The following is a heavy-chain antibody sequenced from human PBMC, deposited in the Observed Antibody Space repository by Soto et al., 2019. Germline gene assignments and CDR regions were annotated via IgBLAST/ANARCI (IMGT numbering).Heavy chain of an antibody. CDR1: GGSISSGGYY. D-gene: IGHD2-15*01. Sequence: QVQLQESGPGLVKPSQTLSLTCTVSGGSISSGGYYWSWIRQHPGKGLEWIGYIYYSRSTYYNPSLKSRVTISVDTSNNQFSLKLSSVTAADTAVYYCARSQDIVVVLAALGYYYGMDVWGQGTTVTVSS. CDR2: IYYSRST. V-gene: IGHV4-31*03. J-gene: IGHJ6*02. CDR3: ARSQDIVVVLAALGYYYGMDV.